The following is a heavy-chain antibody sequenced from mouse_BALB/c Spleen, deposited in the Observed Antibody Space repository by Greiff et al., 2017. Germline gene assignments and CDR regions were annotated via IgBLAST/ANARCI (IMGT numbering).Heavy chain of an antibody. Sequence: VKLMESGPGLVAPSQSLSITCTVSGFSLTSYGVHWVRQPPGKGLEWLGVIWAGGSTNYNSALMSRLSISKDNSKSQVFLKMNSLQTDDTAMYYCARGAHYAMDYWGQGTSVTVSS. CDR3: ARGAHYAMDY. CDR1: GFSLTSYG. V-gene: IGHV2-9*02. J-gene: IGHJ4*01. CDR2: IWAGGST.